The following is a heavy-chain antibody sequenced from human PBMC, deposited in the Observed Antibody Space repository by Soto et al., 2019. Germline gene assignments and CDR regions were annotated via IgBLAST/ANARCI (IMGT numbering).Heavy chain of an antibody. CDR3: ASLMGLLASPFDI. CDR1: GFTFSSYS. Sequence: GGSLRLSCAASGFTFSSYSMNWVRQAPGKGLEWVSYISSSSSTIYYADSVKGRFTISRDNAKNSLYLQMNSLRAEDTAVYYCASLMGLLASPFDIWGQGTMVTVSS. CDR2: ISSSSSTI. J-gene: IGHJ3*02. V-gene: IGHV3-48*01. D-gene: IGHD2-15*01.